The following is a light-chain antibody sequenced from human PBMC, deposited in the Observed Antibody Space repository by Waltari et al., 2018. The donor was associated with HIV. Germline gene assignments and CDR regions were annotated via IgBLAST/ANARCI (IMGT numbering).Light chain of an antibody. CDR1: RSNIGAGYF. V-gene: IGLV1-40*01. CDR2: SDS. CDR3: QSYDSSLRASV. J-gene: IGLJ2*01. Sequence: QSALTQPPSVSGAPGQRVTISCTGNRSNIGAGYFVHWYQHLPGTAPKLRVYSDSHRPSGVPDRFSGSKSGTSASLVITGRQAEDEADYYCQSYDSSLRASVFGGGTKLTVL.